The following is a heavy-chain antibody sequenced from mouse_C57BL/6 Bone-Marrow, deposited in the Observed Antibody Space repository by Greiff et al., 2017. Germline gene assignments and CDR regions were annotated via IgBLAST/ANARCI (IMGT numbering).Heavy chain of an antibody. CDR1: GYTFTSYW. D-gene: IGHD1-1*01. CDR3: AGGNYYGSSPAWFAY. J-gene: IGHJ3*01. Sequence: QVQLKQPGAELVKPGASVKLSCKASGYTFTSYWMHWVKQRPGRGLEWIGRIDPNSGGTKYNEKFKSKATLTVDKPSSTAYMQLSSLTSEDSAVYYCAGGNYYGSSPAWFAYWGQGTLVTVSA. V-gene: IGHV1-72*01. CDR2: IDPNSGGT.